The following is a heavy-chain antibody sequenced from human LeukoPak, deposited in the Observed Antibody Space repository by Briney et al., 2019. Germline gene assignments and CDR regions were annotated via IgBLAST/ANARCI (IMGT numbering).Heavy chain of an antibody. CDR3: ASLGYCSSTRCSVGTNWFDP. J-gene: IGHJ5*02. V-gene: IGHV4-38-2*01. Sequence: PSETLSLTCAVSGYSISSGYYWGWIRQPPGTGLEWIGSIYHRGSTYYNPSLKSRVTISVDMSKNQFSLKLTSVTAADTAVYYCASLGYCSSTRCSVGTNWFDPWGQGTLVTVSS. CDR2: IYHRGST. D-gene: IGHD2-2*01. CDR1: GYSISSGYY.